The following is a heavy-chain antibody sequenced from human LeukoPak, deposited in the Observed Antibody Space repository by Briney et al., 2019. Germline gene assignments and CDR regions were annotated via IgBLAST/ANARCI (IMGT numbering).Heavy chain of an antibody. CDR3: ARVKLGGQQWQSWAFDY. Sequence: SETLSLTCTVSDDSISSYHWGWIRQSPGKGLEWIGYIYYTGSTNNNPSLKSRVTISVDTSKNQFSLKLSSVTAADTAVYYCARVKLGGQQWQSWAFDYWGQGTLVTVSS. CDR1: DDSISSYH. D-gene: IGHD6-19*01. J-gene: IGHJ4*02. V-gene: IGHV4-59*12. CDR2: IYYTGST.